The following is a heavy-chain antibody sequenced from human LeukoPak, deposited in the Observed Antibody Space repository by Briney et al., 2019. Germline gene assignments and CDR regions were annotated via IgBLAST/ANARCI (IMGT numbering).Heavy chain of an antibody. J-gene: IGHJ4*02. CDR3: ARGVYSSSWEPFDY. CDR1: GGSISSHS. V-gene: IGHV4-4*07. Sequence: SETLSLTCTVSGGSISSHSWSWIRQPAGKGLEWIGRIFTSGNTYYNPSLKSRVIMSVDTSKNQFSLQLNSVTPEDTAVYYCARGVYSSSWEPFDYWGQGTLVTVSS. CDR2: IFTSGNT. D-gene: IGHD6-13*01.